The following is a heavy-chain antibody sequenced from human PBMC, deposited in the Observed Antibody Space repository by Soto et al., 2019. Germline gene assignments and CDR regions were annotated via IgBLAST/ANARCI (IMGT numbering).Heavy chain of an antibody. V-gene: IGHV4-59*12. D-gene: IGHD6-19*01. J-gene: IGHJ5*02. Sequence: SETLSLTCSVSGGSIGSYYWSWIRQPPGKGLEWIGYIYYSGSTNYNPSLKSRVTISVDTSKNQFSLKLSSVTAEDTAVYYCARAGGQWLVNNWFDPWGQGTLVTVSS. CDR3: ARAGGQWLVNNWFDP. CDR2: IYYSGST. CDR1: GGSIGSYY.